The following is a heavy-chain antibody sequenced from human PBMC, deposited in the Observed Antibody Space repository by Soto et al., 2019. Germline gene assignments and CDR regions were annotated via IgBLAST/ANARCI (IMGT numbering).Heavy chain of an antibody. CDR3: ARDKDRQQLGGNYYYALDV. CDR1: GDTFSSFA. Sequence: QVQLVQSGAEVKKPGSSVKVSCKATGDTFSSFAISRVRQAPGQGLEWMGGIIPIFRTPNYAQKFQGRVTITADEFTSTAYMELSSLRSEDTAVYYCARDKDRQQLGGNYYYALDVWGQGTTVIVSS. D-gene: IGHD1-1*01. V-gene: IGHV1-69*12. J-gene: IGHJ6*02. CDR2: IIPIFRTP.